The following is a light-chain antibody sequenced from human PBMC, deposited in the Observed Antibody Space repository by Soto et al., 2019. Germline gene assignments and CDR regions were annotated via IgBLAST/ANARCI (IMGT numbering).Light chain of an antibody. CDR3: QQYYSYPWT. CDR2: AAS. Sequence: IQMTQSPSSVSASVGDRVTITCRASQDIGSWLAWYQQKPGKAPKLLIYAASTLQSGVPSRFSGSGSGTDFTLTISCLQSEDFATYYCQQYYSYPWTFGQGTKVEIK. V-gene: IGKV1-8*01. CDR1: QDIGSW. J-gene: IGKJ1*01.